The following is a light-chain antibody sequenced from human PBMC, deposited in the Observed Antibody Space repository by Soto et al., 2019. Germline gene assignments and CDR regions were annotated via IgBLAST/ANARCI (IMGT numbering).Light chain of an antibody. CDR3: AAWDTSLYGPV. CDR2: NND. CDR1: SSNIGSNS. J-gene: IGLJ3*02. Sequence: QSVVTQPPSASGTPGQRVTISCSGSSSNIGSNSVNWYQHLPGTAPKLLIYNNDQRPSGVPDRFSGSKSGTSASLAISGLQSEDEADYYCAAWDTSLYGPVFGGGTKLTVL. V-gene: IGLV1-44*01.